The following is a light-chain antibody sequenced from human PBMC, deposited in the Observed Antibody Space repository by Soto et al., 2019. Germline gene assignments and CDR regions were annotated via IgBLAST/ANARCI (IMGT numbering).Light chain of an antibody. V-gene: IGKV1-39*01. Sequence: DIRMTQSPSSLSASVGDRVTLTCRASQSISSYLNWYQLKPGRPPKLLIYFASSLQAGVPSRFSGAGSETDVTLTITDLQPEDFTSYFCLQTHSVPYTFGQGT. CDR2: FAS. J-gene: IGKJ2*01. CDR1: QSISSY. CDR3: LQTHSVPYT.